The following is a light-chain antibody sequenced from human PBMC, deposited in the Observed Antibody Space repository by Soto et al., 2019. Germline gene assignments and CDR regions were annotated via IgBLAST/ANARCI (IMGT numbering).Light chain of an antibody. J-gene: IGKJ2*01. CDR2: GAS. Sequence: EIVLTQSPATLSLSAGDRATLSCRASQNVGTYLAWYQQRPGQAPWLLLYGASNSATGIPASFSGGGSRTAFTLTLTSLEPEDFAVYFCQHRDTWPPDATFGAGTRLEIK. V-gene: IGKV3-11*01. CDR3: QHRDTWPPDAT. CDR1: QNVGTY.